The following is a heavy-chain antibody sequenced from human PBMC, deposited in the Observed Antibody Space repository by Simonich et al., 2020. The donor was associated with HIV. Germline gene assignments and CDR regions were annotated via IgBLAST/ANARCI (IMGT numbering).Heavy chain of an antibody. J-gene: IGHJ2*01. CDR1: GGSFRGYD. CDR3: ARGLSLVTIFGVVTHVGYFDL. CDR2: INHSGST. D-gene: IGHD3-3*01. V-gene: IGHV4-34*01. Sequence: QVQLQQRGAGLLKPSEPLSLTCAVYGGSFRGYDVNWIRQPTGKGLEWIGEINHSGSTNYNPSLKSRVTTSVDTSKMQFSLKLSSVTVADTAVYYCARGLSLVTIFGVVTHVGYFDLWGRGTLVTVSS.